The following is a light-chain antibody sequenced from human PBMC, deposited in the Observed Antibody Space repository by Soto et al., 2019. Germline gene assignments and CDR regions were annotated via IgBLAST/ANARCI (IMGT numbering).Light chain of an antibody. Sequence: QAVVTQEPSLTVSPGGTVTLTCASSTGSVTSVSYASWFQQKPGQPPRSLIYSTTNKHSWTPARFSGSLLGGKAVLTLSGVQPADAAEYYCLLYYGGAQVWVFGGGTKLTVL. CDR2: STT. CDR1: TGSVTSVSY. V-gene: IGLV7-43*01. J-gene: IGLJ3*02. CDR3: LLYYGGAQVWV.